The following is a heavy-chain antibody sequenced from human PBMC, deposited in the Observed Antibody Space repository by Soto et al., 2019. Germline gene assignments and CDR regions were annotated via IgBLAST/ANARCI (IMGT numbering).Heavy chain of an antibody. V-gene: IGHV3-30-3*01. J-gene: IGHJ4*02. CDR2: VSSDGSNE. CDR1: RFSFISYA. D-gene: IGHD6-13*01. CDR3: ARDYWAAVATGGYFDY. Sequence: QVQLVESGGGVVQPGRSLRLSCAASRFSFISYAMHWVRQAPGKGLEWVAVVSSDGSNEYYADFVKGRFTISRDNSKNTLYLQMSSLRPEDTAVYYCARDYWAAVATGGYFDYWGQGTLVTVSS.